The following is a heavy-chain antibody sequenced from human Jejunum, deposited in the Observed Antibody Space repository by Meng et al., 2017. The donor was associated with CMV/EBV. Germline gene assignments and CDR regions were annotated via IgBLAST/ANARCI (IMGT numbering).Heavy chain of an antibody. CDR2: FYQSGSP. D-gene: IGHD3-10*01. V-gene: IGHV4-38-2*02. CDR3: ARRSSHFNY. Sequence: PPCTVSGYSIISGYYWGWIRQPPGKGLEWIGSFYQSGSPNYNPSLKSRVTISVDTSKNQFSLSLNSVTAADTAVYYCARRSSHFNYWGQGLLVTVSS. J-gene: IGHJ4*02. CDR1: GYSIISGYY.